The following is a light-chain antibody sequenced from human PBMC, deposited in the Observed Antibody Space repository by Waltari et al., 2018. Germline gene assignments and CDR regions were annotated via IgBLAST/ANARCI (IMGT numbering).Light chain of an antibody. CDR2: GAS. CDR1: QSVSSN. V-gene: IGKV3-15*01. CDR3: HHYNNWLLWT. Sequence: DIVMTQSPATLSVSPGEIATLSCRASQSVSSNLAWYQQKPGQAPRLLIYGASTRATGIPARFSGSGSGTEFTLTISSLQSEDFALYYCHHYNNWLLWTFGQGTKVEIK. J-gene: IGKJ1*01.